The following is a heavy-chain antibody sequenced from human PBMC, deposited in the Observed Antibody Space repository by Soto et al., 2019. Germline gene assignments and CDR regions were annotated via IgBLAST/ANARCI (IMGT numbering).Heavy chain of an antibody. CDR3: ARVWERTVTTSNYFYGIDV. Sequence: GGSLRLSCAASGFTFYSYAMTWVRQAPGKALEWVSTISGSGDSTYYADSVKGRFSISRDNYKNTVSLQMNSLRAENTAVYFCARVWERTVTTSNYFYGIDVWGRGTTVTVYS. V-gene: IGHV3-23*01. CDR1: GFTFYSYA. CDR2: ISGSGDST. J-gene: IGHJ6*02. D-gene: IGHD4-17*01.